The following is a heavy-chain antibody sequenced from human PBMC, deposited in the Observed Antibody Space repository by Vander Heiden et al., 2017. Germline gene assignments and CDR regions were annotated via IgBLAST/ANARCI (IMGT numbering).Heavy chain of an antibody. V-gene: IGHV1-69*01. CDR2: IIPIFGTA. CDR3: ATHYVSSGYYPY. D-gene: IGHD3-22*01. Sequence: QVQQVQSGAEVKKPGSSVTVPCKSSVGPFSSYASRWVRQARGKGLEWMGWIIPIFGTANSAQKFQGRVTFTADGSTSTAYMELSSLRSEDTAEYYGATHYVSSGYYPYWGQGTLVTVSS. J-gene: IGHJ4*02. CDR1: VGPFSSYA.